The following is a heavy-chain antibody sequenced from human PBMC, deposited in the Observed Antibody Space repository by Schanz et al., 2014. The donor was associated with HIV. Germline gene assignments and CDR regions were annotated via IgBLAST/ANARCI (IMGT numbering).Heavy chain of an antibody. D-gene: IGHD3-10*02. J-gene: IGHJ4*02. CDR1: GFTFSQSW. Sequence: EVQLVESGGGLVRPGGSLTLSCVASGFTFSQSWMHWVRQVPGKGPVWVARVKYNGSTKEYADSVKGRFTISRDNAKKTVYLQMNSLRAEDTAVYYCATEPSDGMFGEHWGQGTLVTVSS. V-gene: IGHV3-74*01. CDR2: VKYNGSTK. CDR3: ATEPSDGMFGEH.